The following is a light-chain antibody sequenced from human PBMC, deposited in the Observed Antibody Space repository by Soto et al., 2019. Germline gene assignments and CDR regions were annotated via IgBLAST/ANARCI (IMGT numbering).Light chain of an antibody. CDR1: QSISSW. V-gene: IGKV1-5*01. Sequence: DIQMTQSPSTLSASVRDRVTITCRATQSISSWLAWYQQKPGKAPKLLIYDASSLESGVRSRFSGSRSGTEFTLTTSSLQPDDFATDYCQQYNSNSPRAFGQGTKVEIK. J-gene: IGKJ1*01. CDR3: QQYNSNSPRA. CDR2: DAS.